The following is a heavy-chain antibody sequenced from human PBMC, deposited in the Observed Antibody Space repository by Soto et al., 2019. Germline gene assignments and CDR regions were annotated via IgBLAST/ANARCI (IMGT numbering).Heavy chain of an antibody. CDR2: IYSGGST. CDR1: GFTVSSNY. J-gene: IGHJ5*02. D-gene: IGHD6-6*01. Sequence: GGSLRLSCAASGFTVSSNYMSWVRQAPGKGLEWVSVIYSGGSTYYADSVKGRFTISRDNANNALFLQMNSLRAEDTAIYYCARAPRPSQYNWFDPWGQGTLVTVSS. CDR3: ARAPRPSQYNWFDP. V-gene: IGHV3-53*01.